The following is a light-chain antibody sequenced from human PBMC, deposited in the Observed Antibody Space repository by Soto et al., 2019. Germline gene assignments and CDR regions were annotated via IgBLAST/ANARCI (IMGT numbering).Light chain of an antibody. CDR3: QQYGSSPWT. Sequence: EIVLTQSPGTLSLSPVERATLSCRASQSVSSSYFAWYQQKPGQAPRLLIYGASSRATGIPDRFSGSGSGTDFTLTISRLEPEDFAVYYCQQYGSSPWTFGQGTRLEIK. CDR1: QSVSSSY. CDR2: GAS. J-gene: IGKJ5*01. V-gene: IGKV3-20*01.